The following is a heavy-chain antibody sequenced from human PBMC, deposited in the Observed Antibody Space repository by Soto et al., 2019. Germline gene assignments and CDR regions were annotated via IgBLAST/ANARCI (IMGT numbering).Heavy chain of an antibody. Sequence: AAVKDSCKASGYTFTSYGISWVRQAPGQGLEWMGWISAYNGNTNYAQKLQGRVTMTTDTSTSKAYMELRSLRSDDTAVYYCARDNIVVVTAMKTLDYWGQGSLVTVSS. CDR1: GYTFTSYG. CDR2: ISAYNGNT. D-gene: IGHD2-21*02. J-gene: IGHJ4*02. V-gene: IGHV1-18*01. CDR3: ARDNIVVVTAMKTLDY.